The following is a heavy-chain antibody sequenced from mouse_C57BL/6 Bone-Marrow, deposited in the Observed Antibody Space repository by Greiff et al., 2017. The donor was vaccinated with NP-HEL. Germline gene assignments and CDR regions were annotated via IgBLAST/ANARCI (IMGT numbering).Heavy chain of an antibody. J-gene: IGHJ2*01. Sequence: QVHVKQPGAELVRPGSSVKLSCKASGYTFTSYWMDWVKQRPGQGLEWIGNIYPSDSETHYNQKFKDKATLTVDKSSSTAYMQLSSLTSEDSAVYYCARGFAYGRDYWGQGTTLTVSS. D-gene: IGHD1-1*01. CDR1: GYTFTSYW. V-gene: IGHV1-61*01. CDR3: ARGFAYGRDY. CDR2: IYPSDSET.